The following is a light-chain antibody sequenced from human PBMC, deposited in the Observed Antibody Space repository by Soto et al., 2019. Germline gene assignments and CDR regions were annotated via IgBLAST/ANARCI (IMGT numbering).Light chain of an antibody. CDR1: QSVSKW. Sequence: DIQLTQSPSSLSASVGDRVTITCRASQSVSKWLAWYQQKPGKAPILLIHGASNLQTGVPSRFSGSGSRTDFVLTITSPQPEDIATYFCQQANSFPLTFGQGTRLDIK. J-gene: IGKJ5*01. V-gene: IGKV1-12*01. CDR3: QQANSFPLT. CDR2: GAS.